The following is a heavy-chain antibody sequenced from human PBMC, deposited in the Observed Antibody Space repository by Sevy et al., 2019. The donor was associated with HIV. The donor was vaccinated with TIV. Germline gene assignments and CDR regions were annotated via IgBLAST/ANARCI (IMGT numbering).Heavy chain of an antibody. CDR2: IKGDGSDK. D-gene: IGHD1-7*01. J-gene: IGHJ4*02. CDR1: GFTFNRYW. V-gene: IGHV3-7*01. CDR3: ARDALSGTSAY. Sequence: GGSLRLSCAGSGFTFNRYWMSWVRQAPGKGLEWVGNIKGDGSDKNYADSVKGRFTISRDNAKNFLYLQMYSLTAEDTAVYYCARDALSGTSAYWGQGTLVTVSS.